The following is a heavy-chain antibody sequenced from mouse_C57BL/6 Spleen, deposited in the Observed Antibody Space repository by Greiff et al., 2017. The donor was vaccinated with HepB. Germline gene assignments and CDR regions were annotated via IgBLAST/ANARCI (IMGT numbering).Heavy chain of an antibody. Sequence: VQLQQPGAELVRPGSSVKLSCKASGYTFTSYWMDWVKQRPGQGLEWIGNLYPSDSETHYNQKFKEKAKLTVDKSSRTAYMQLSSLTSEDSAVYYCARPNYDGEFAYWGQGTLVTVSA. V-gene: IGHV1-61*01. CDR3: ARPNYDGEFAY. CDR2: LYPSDSET. J-gene: IGHJ3*01. D-gene: IGHD2-4*01. CDR1: GYTFTSYW.